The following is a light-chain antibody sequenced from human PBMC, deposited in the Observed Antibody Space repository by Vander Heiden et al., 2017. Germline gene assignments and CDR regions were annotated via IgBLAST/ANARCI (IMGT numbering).Light chain of an antibody. J-gene: IGKJ1*01. CDR2: AAY. V-gene: IGKV1-8*01. Sequence: AIRMTQSPSSFSASTGDRVTITCRASQGISSYLAWYQQKPGKAPKLLIYAAYTLQSGVPSRFSGSGSGTDFTLTISCLQSEDFATYYCQQYYSYPPRTFGQGTKVEIK. CDR3: QQYYSYPPRT. CDR1: QGISSY.